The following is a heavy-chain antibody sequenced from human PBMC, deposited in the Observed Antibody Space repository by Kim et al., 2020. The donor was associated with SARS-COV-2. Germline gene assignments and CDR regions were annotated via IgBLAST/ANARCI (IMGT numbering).Heavy chain of an antibody. J-gene: IGHJ4*01. CDR2: ISGDGSTT. V-gene: IGHV3-74*01. D-gene: IGHD3-22*01. Sequence: GGSLRLSCAASGFTFSSYWMHWVRQAPGKGLEWVSRISGDGSTTYYADSVKGRFTISRDNAKNTLYLQLNSLRAEDTAVYYCARHSYDSRGYYYFYYWG. CDR1: GFTFSSYW. CDR3: ARHSYDSRGYYYFYY.